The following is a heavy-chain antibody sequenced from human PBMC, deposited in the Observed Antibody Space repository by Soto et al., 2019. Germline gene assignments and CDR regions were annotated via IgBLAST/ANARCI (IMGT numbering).Heavy chain of an antibody. D-gene: IGHD3-9*01. J-gene: IGHJ6*02. CDR2: IIPMFGTP. Sequence: QVQLVQSGAEVKKPGSSVTVSCKSSGGTFSSYGINWVRQAPGQGLEWMGGIIPMFGTPNLAQKFQGRVTITADKSTSTAYMDLNSLRSEDTAVYYCARGDILTPNNGMAVWGQGTTVIVSS. CDR1: GGTFSSYG. V-gene: IGHV1-69*06. CDR3: ARGDILTPNNGMAV.